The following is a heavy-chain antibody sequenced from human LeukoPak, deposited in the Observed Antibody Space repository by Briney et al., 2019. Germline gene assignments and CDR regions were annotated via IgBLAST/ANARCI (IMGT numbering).Heavy chain of an antibody. CDR1: GGTFSSYA. CDR2: IIPIFDTA. V-gene: IGHV1-69*13. D-gene: IGHD6-19*01. Sequence: ASVKVSCKASGGTFSSYAISWVRQAPGQGLEWMGGIIPIFDTANYAQKFQGRVTITADESTSTAYMELSSLRSEDTAVYYCARDELGSGWYGGYFDYWGQGTLVTVSS. J-gene: IGHJ4*02. CDR3: ARDELGSGWYGGYFDY.